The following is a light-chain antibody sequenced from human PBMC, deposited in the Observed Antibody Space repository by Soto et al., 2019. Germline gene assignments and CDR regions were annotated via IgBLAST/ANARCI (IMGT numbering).Light chain of an antibody. CDR1: QSVYNNY. CDR2: GAS. Sequence: EIVLTQSPGTLSLSPGERATLSCRASQSVYNNYLAWYQQKPGQAPRLLIFGASSRATGIPDRFSGSASATDYTLTISRLEPEDFAVYYCQQHGSSRWTFGQGTKVEIK. V-gene: IGKV3-20*01. CDR3: QQHGSSRWT. J-gene: IGKJ1*01.